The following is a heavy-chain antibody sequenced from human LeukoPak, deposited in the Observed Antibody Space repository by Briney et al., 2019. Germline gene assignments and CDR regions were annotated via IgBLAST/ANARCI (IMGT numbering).Heavy chain of an antibody. CDR1: GGSISSYY. CDR3: ARAQRVPRVDY. CDR2: IYYSGST. Sequence: SETLSLTCTVSGGSISSYYWSWIRQPPGKGLEWIGYIYYSGSTNYNPSLKSRVTISVDTSKDQFSLKLSSVTAADTAVYYCARAQRVPRVDYWGQGTLVTVSS. J-gene: IGHJ4*02. V-gene: IGHV4-59*01. D-gene: IGHD2-2*01.